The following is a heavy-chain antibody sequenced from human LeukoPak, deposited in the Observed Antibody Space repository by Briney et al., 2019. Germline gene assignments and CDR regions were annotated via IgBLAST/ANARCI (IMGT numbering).Heavy chain of an antibody. D-gene: IGHD7-27*01. Sequence: GGSLRLSCAASGFTFSSYEMNWVRQAPGKGLVWGSRINSDGSSTRYADSVKGRNTRYADSVKGRITISRDNAKNTLYLQMSRLRAEDTAVYYCTRSTGDRSFFDYWGQGTLVTVSS. V-gene: IGHV3-74*01. CDR2: INSDGSSTRYADSVKGRNT. J-gene: IGHJ4*02. CDR3: TRSTGDRSFFDY. CDR1: GFTFSSYE.